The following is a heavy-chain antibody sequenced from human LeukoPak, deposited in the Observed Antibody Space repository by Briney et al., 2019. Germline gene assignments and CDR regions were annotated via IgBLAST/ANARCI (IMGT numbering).Heavy chain of an antibody. CDR2: INPSGGST. J-gene: IGHJ3*02. V-gene: IGHV1-46*01. CDR3: ATPDVRYCSSTSCLYYAFDI. Sequence: ASVKVSCKASGYTFTSYYMHWVRQAPGQGLEWMGIINPSGGSTSYAQKFQGRVTMTRDTSTSTVYMELSSLRSEDTAVYYCATPDVRYCSSTSCLYYAFDIWGQGTMVTVSS. CDR1: GYTFTSYY. D-gene: IGHD2-2*01.